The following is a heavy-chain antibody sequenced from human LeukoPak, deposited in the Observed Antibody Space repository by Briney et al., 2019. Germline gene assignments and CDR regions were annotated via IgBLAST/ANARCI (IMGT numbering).Heavy chain of an antibody. CDR2: IYYSGST. Sequence: SEALSLTCTVSGGSISSYYWNWIRQPPGKGLEWIGYIYYSGSTNYNPSLKSRVTISVDTSKNQFSLKLSSVTAADTAVYYCARHGGIVLGNDAFDVWGQGTMVTVSS. CDR3: ARHGGIVLGNDAFDV. V-gene: IGHV4-59*01. D-gene: IGHD2-8*01. J-gene: IGHJ3*01. CDR1: GGSISSYY.